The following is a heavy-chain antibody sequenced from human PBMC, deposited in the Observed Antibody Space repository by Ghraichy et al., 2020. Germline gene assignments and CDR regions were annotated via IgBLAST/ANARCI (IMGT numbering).Heavy chain of an antibody. CDR1: GYTFTGYY. D-gene: IGHD2-15*01. V-gene: IGHV1-2*04. J-gene: IGHJ6*02. CDR2: INPNSGGT. Sequence: ASVKVSCKASGYTFTGYYMHWVRQAPGQGLEWMGWINPNSGGTNYAQKFQGWVTMTRDTSISTAYMELSRLRSDDTAVYYCARAEINFASGPYYYYYGMDVWGQGTTVTVSS. CDR3: ARAEINFASGPYYYYYGMDV.